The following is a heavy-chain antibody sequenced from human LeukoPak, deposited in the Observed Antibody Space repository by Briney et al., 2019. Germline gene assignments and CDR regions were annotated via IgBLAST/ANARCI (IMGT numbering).Heavy chain of an antibody. D-gene: IGHD3-10*01. Sequence: GGSLRLSCAAPGFTFSSYGMHWVRQAPGKGLEWVAVTSSDLNVKLYADSVKGRFTISRDNSRSTLYLQMNSLRPEDTAIYYCAREGYYGSGSPPSLYFDYWGQGTLVTVSS. CDR3: AREGYYGSGSPPSLYFDY. J-gene: IGHJ4*02. CDR2: TSSDLNVK. CDR1: GFTFSSYG. V-gene: IGHV3-30*03.